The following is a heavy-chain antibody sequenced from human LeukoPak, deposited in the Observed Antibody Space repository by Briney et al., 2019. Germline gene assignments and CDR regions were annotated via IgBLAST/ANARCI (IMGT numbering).Heavy chain of an antibody. CDR1: GFTFRSYG. CDR2: IRYDGSNK. Sequence: QTGGSLRLSCAASGFTFRSYGMHWVRQAPGKGLEWVAFIRYDGSNKYYADSVKGRFTISRDNSKNTLYLQMNSLRAEDTAVYYCAKSRTYYYDSSGLDGWGQGALVTVSS. CDR3: AKSRTYYYDSSGLDG. J-gene: IGHJ4*02. V-gene: IGHV3-30*02. D-gene: IGHD3-22*01.